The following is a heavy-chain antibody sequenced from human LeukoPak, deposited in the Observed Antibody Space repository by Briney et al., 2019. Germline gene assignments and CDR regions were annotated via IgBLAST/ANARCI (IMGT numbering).Heavy chain of an antibody. V-gene: IGHV3-30-3*01. J-gene: IGHJ6*02. Sequence: GRSLRLSCAASGFTFSSYAMHLVRQAPGKGLEWVAVISYDGSNKYYADSVKGRFTISRDNSKNTLYLQMNSLRAEDTAVYYCARAARGSSYYYDSSGYYYGHYYYYGMDVWGQGTTVTVSS. CDR1: GFTFSSYA. D-gene: IGHD3-22*01. CDR3: ARAARGSSYYYDSSGYYYGHYYYYGMDV. CDR2: ISYDGSNK.